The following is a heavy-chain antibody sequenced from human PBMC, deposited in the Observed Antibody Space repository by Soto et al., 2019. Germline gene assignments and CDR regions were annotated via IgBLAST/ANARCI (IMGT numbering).Heavy chain of an antibody. CDR1: GYTSTSYG. J-gene: IGHJ5*02. CDR3: ARDLEPHCSSTSCYGRNNWFDP. V-gene: IGHV1-18*01. Sequence: GASVKVSCKASGYTSTSYGISWVRQAPGQGLEWMGWISAYNGNTNYAQKLQGRVTMTTDTSTSTAYMELRSLRSDDTAVYYCARDLEPHCSSTSCYGRNNWFDPWGQGTLVTVSS. D-gene: IGHD2-2*01. CDR2: ISAYNGNT.